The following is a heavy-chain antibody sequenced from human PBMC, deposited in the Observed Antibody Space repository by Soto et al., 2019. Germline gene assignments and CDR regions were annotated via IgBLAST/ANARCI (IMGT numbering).Heavy chain of an antibody. Sequence: TSETLSLTCTVSGGSISSGDYYWSWIRQPPGKGLEWIGSIYYSGSTYYNPSLKSRVTISVDTSKNQFSLKLSSVTAADTAVYYCARLGYYDFWSGYYYYYGMDVWGQGTTVTVSS. V-gene: IGHV4-39*01. CDR1: GGSISSGDYY. CDR2: IYYSGST. D-gene: IGHD3-3*01. CDR3: ARLGYYDFWSGYYYYYGMDV. J-gene: IGHJ6*02.